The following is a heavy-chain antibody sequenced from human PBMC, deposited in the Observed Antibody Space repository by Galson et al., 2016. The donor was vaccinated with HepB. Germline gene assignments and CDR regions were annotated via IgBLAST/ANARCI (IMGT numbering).Heavy chain of an antibody. J-gene: IGHJ6*02. CDR1: GYTFTSYD. CDR3: ARGVETYCFGTACLDKYGLDV. CDR2: MNPNTGNT. D-gene: IGHD2-21*01. V-gene: IGHV1-8*01. Sequence: SVKVSCKASGYTFTSYDIKWVRQATGQGFEWMGWMNPNTGNTGYAQKFQGRVTMTRDTSTSTAFTELNSLTSEDTAIYYCARGVETYCFGTACLDKYGLDVWGQGTTVIVSS.